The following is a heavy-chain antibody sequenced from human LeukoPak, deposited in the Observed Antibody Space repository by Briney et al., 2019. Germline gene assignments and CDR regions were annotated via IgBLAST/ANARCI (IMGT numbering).Heavy chain of an antibody. CDR2: INPNNGVT. CDR3: ARGHDNWFDP. J-gene: IGHJ5*02. CDR1: GYSFTGYY. V-gene: IGHV1-2*06. Sequence: VASVKVSCKASGYSFTGYYLHWVRQAPGQGLEWMGRINPNNGVTTYAQKFQDRATMTRDTSISTAYMELSRLTSDDSAVYYCARGHDNWFDPWGQGTLVTVSS.